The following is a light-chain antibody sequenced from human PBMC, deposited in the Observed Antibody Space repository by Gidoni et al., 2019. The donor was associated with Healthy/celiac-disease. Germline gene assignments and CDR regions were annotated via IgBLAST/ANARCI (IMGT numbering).Light chain of an antibody. CDR1: SSDVGSYNL. J-gene: IGLJ1*01. CDR2: EGN. CDR3: CSYAGSSTYV. V-gene: IGLV2-23*01. Sequence: QSALTQPSSVSGSPGHSITISCTGTSSDVGSYNLVSWYQQHPGKAPKLMIYEGNKRPSGVSSRFSGAKSGNTASLTISGLQAEDEADYYCCSYAGSSTYVFGTGTKVTVL.